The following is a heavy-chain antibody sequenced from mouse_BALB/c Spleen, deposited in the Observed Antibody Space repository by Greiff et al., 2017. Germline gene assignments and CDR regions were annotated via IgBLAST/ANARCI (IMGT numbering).Heavy chain of an antibody. J-gene: IGHJ1*01. V-gene: IGHV5-6*01. CDR3: ARPHYERGYFDV. CDR2: ISSGGSYT. CDR1: GFTFSSYG. D-gene: IGHD2-4*01. Sequence: EVQVVESGGDLVKPGGSLKLSCAASGFTFSSYGMSWVRQTPDKRLEWVATISSGGSYTYYPDSVKGRFTISRDNAKNTLYLQMSSLKSEDTAMYYCARPHYERGYFDVWGAGTTVTVSA.